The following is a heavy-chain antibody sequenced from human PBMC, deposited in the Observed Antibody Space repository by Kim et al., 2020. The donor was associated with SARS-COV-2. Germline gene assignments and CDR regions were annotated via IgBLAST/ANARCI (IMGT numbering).Heavy chain of an antibody. Sequence: YNPSLKSRVTISVDTSKNQFSLKLSSVTAADTAVYYCARAPGWEPDAFDIWGQGTMVTVSS. V-gene: IGHV4-59*01. D-gene: IGHD1-26*01. J-gene: IGHJ3*02. CDR3: ARAPGWEPDAFDI.